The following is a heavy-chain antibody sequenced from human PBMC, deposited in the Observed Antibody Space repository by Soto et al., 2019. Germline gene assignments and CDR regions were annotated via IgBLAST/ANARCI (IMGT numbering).Heavy chain of an antibody. D-gene: IGHD3-10*01. V-gene: IGHV3-33*01. CDR3: ARDAVVRGVLDY. CDR2: IWYDGSNK. CDR1: GFTFSSYG. Sequence: GGSLRLSCAASGFTFSSYGMHWVRQAPGKGLEWVAVIWYDGSNKYYADSVKGRFTISRDNSKNTLYLQMNSLRAEDTAVYYCARDAVVRGVLDYWGHGTLVTVSS. J-gene: IGHJ4*01.